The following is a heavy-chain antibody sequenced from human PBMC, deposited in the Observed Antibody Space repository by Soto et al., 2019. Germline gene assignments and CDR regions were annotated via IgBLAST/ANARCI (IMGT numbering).Heavy chain of an antibody. D-gene: IGHD3-9*01. CDR2: IYHSGST. CDR1: GVSASSSSYY. CDR3: AASYYGILTGHFAFDI. V-gene: IGHV4-39*07. Sequence: SETLSLTSPVSGVSASSSSYYSGWIRKPPGKGLEWIGYIYHSGSTNYNASLKSRVTISVDRSENQVSLKLSSVTAADTAVYFCAASYYGILTGHFAFDIWGHGTMVTVSS. J-gene: IGHJ3*02.